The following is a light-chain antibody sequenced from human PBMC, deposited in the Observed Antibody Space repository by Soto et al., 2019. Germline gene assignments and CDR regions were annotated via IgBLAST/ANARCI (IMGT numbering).Light chain of an antibody. Sequence: DIQMTQSPSSLSASLGDRVTINCRPSESIRNELNWFQQRPGKAPRLLIYDTFTLQSGVPSRFSGSVSGTEFSLTISSLQAGDSAIYYCQQSFTTPWTFGQGTKVEI. J-gene: IGKJ1*01. CDR2: DTF. V-gene: IGKV1-39*01. CDR3: QQSFTTPWT. CDR1: ESIRNE.